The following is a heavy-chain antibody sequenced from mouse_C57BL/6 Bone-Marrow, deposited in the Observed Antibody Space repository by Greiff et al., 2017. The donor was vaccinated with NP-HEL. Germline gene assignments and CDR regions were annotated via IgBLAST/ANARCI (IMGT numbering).Heavy chain of an antibody. V-gene: IGHV3-6*01. J-gene: IGHJ3*01. CDR1: GYSITSGYY. D-gene: IGHD2-14*01. Sequence: EVQLQESGPGLVKPSQSLSLTCSVTGYSITSGYYWNWIRQFPGNKLEWMGYISYDGSNNYNPSLKNRISITRDTSKNQFFLKLNSVTTEDTATYYCAREAYYRAYWGQGTLVTVSA. CDR2: ISYDGSN. CDR3: AREAYYRAY.